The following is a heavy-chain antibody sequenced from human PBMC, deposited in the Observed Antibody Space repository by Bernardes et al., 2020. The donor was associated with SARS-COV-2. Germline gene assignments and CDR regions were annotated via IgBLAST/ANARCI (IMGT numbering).Heavy chain of an antibody. D-gene: IGHD3-16*01. Sequence: SESLSLTCAIYGGSLSGYYWNWVRQPPGKGLEWIGEINYSGSTNYNPSLKSRGTTSIDTSKNQFSLNLSSVTAADAAVYYCARAVWGIWHYDLWGRGTLVTVSS. CDR2: INYSGST. J-gene: IGHJ2*01. CDR3: ARAVWGIWHYDL. V-gene: IGHV4-34*01. CDR1: GGSLSGYY.